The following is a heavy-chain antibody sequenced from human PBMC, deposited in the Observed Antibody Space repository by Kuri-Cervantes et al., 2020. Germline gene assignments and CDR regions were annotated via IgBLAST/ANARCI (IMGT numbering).Heavy chain of an antibody. CDR1: GGSFSGYY. V-gene: IGHV4-34*01. CDR2: INHSGST. J-gene: IGHJ3*02. CDR3: ARPNPLSAYYYDAFDI. D-gene: IGHD3-22*01. Sequence: GSLRLSCAVYGGSFSGYYWSWIRQPPGKGLEWIGEINHSGSTNYNPSLKSRVTISVDTSKNQFSLKLSSVTAADTAVYYCARPNPLSAYYYDAFDIWGQGTMVTVSS.